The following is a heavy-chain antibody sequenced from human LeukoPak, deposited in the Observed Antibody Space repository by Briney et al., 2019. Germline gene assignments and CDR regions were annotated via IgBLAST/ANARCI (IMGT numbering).Heavy chain of an antibody. CDR2: IRQDGTDK. CDR3: VRYSRSITPAY. J-gene: IGHJ4*02. Sequence: GSLRLSCAASGFAFSSYWMSWVRQAPGKGLEWVANIRQDGTDKQYVDSVKGRFTISRDNAKNSLFLQTDSLRAEDSAAYYCVRYSRSITPAYWGQGTLVTVSS. CDR1: GFAFSSYW. D-gene: IGHD2-21*01. V-gene: IGHV3-7*01.